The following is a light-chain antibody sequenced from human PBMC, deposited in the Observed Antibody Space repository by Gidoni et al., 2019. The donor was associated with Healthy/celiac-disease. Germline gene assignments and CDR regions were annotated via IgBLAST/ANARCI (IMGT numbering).Light chain of an antibody. CDR2: AAS. J-gene: IGKJ2*01. CDR3: QQSYSTPPT. Sequence: DIQMTQSPSSLSASVGDRVPITCRASQSISSHLNWYQQKPGKAPKLLIYAASSLQSGVPSRFSGSGSGTDFTLTISSLQPEDFATYYCQQSYSTPPTFGQGTKLEIK. V-gene: IGKV1-39*01. CDR1: QSISSH.